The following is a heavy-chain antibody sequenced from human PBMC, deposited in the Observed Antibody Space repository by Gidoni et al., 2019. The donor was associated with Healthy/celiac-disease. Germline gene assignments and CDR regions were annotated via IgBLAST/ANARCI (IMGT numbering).Heavy chain of an antibody. Sequence: EVQLLESGGGLVQSGGSLRLFCAASGFTFIRYAMSWVRQAPGKGLEWVSAISGMGVSNYYAESVKGRFTISRDNSKNTLYLQMNSLRAEDTAVYYCAKARSSGWYFDYWGQGTLVTVSS. J-gene: IGHJ4*02. CDR3: AKARSSGWYFDY. D-gene: IGHD6-19*01. CDR1: GFTFIRYA. CDR2: ISGMGVSN. V-gene: IGHV3-23*01.